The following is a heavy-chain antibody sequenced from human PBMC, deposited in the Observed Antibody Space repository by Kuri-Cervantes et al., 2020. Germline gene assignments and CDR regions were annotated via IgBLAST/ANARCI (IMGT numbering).Heavy chain of an antibody. D-gene: IGHD3-10*01. CDR3: ARDVPLSGRGAFDY. CDR2: ISSTGGTI. V-gene: IGHV3-11*04. CDR1: GFTFSDYY. Sequence: GESLKISCAASGFTFSDYYMSWIRQAPGKGLEWVSYISSTGGTIYYADSVKGRFTISRDNAKNLVYLHLNSLRAEDTAVYYCARDVPLSGRGAFDYWGQGTLVTVSS. J-gene: IGHJ4*02.